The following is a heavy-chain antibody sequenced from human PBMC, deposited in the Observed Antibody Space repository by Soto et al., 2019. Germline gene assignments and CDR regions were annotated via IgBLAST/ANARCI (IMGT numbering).Heavy chain of an antibody. CDR1: GASISSGDYY. CDR2: IFYTGGT. Sequence: QVQLQESGPGLVKPSQTLSLTCTVSGASISSGDYYWSWIRQHPGRGLEWIGYIFYTGGTFYTPSLKSRVTMSVDTSKNQFSLKLTSVTAADTAVYFCARDRGATIFDFWGRGTRVTVSS. J-gene: IGHJ4*02. V-gene: IGHV4-31*03. D-gene: IGHD5-12*01. CDR3: ARDRGATIFDF.